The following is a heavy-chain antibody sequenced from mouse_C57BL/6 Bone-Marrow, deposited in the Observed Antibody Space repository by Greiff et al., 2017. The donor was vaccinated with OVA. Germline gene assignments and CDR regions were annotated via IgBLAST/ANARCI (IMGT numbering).Heavy chain of an antibody. J-gene: IGHJ1*03. CDR3: ARRPLYYGNYEGYWYFDV. CDR1: GYAFSSYW. V-gene: IGHV1-80*01. D-gene: IGHD2-1*01. CDR2: IYPGDGDN. Sequence: VQLQPSGAELVKPGASVKISCKASGYAFSSYWMNWVKQRPGKGLAWIGQIYPGDGDNNYNGKFKGKATMTAAKSSSTAYMKISSLISEDSAVSFCARRPLYYGNYEGYWYFDVWGTGTTVTVSS.